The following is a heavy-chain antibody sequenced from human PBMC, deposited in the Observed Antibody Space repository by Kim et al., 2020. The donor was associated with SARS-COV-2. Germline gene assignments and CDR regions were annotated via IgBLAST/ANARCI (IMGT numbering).Heavy chain of an antibody. J-gene: IGHJ4*02. CDR1: GFTFSSYS. Sequence: GGSLRLSCAASGFTFSSYSMNWVRQAPGKGLEWVSSISSSSYIYYADSVKGRFTISRDNAKNSLYLQMNSLRAEDTAVYYCARDSPGRIAAAGTHDYWGQGTLVTVSS. CDR3: ARDSPGRIAAAGTHDY. V-gene: IGHV3-21*01. D-gene: IGHD6-13*01. CDR2: ISSSSYI.